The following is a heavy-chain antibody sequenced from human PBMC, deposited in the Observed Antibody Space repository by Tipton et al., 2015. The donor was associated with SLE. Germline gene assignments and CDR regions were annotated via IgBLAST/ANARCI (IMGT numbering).Heavy chain of an antibody. CDR2: ISNSASMK. Sequence: SLRLSCAASGFTFSDYYMTWIRQAPGKGLEWVSLISNSASMKYYADSVKGRFTISRDNANNSLSLQMNSLRAEDTAVYFCARPCGGDCLGAFDIWGQGTMVTVSS. J-gene: IGHJ3*02. CDR3: ARPCGGDCLGAFDI. V-gene: IGHV3-11*01. CDR1: GFTFSDYY. D-gene: IGHD2-21*01.